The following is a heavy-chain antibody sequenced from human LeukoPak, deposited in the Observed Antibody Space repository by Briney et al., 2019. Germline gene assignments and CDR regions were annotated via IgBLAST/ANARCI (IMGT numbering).Heavy chain of an antibody. Sequence: SETLSLTCTVSGGSISSYYWSWIRQPPGKGLEWIGYIYYSGSTYYNPSLKSRVTISVDTSKNQFSLKLGSVTAADTAVYYCARDETAAIGYWGQGTLVTVSS. CDR2: IYYSGST. CDR3: ARDETAAIGY. V-gene: IGHV4-30-4*08. CDR1: GGSISSYY. J-gene: IGHJ4*02. D-gene: IGHD2-2*02.